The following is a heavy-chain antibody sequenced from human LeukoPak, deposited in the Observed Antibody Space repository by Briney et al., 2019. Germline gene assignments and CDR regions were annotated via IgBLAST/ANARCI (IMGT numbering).Heavy chain of an antibody. CDR2: ISGNKNYI. V-gene: IGHV3-21*01. CDR3: ARDPHNPGPIDY. Sequence: GGSLRLSCAASGFTFSSHSMNWVRQAPGKGLEWVSSISGNKNYIYYADSVGGRFTISRDNARDSLFLQMDSLRAEDTGVYYCARDPHNPGPIDYWGQGTLVTVSS. CDR1: GFTFSSHS. J-gene: IGHJ4*02.